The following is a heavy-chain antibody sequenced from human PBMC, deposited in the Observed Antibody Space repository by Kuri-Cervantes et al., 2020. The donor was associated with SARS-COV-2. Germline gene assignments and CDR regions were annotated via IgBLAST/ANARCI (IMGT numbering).Heavy chain of an antibody. CDR3: AKYSSSSGWYYYYMDV. Sequence: GGSLRLSCAASGFPFNKFSMTWVRQAPGKGLEWVSAISGSGGSTYYADSVKGRFTISRDNSKNTLYLQMNSLRAEDTAVYYCAKYSSSSGWYYYYMDVWGKGTTVTVSS. V-gene: IGHV3-23*01. D-gene: IGHD6-6*01. J-gene: IGHJ6*03. CDR1: GFPFNKFS. CDR2: ISGSGGST.